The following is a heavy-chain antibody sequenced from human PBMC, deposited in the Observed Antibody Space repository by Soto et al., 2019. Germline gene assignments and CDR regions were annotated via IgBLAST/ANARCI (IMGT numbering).Heavy chain of an antibody. J-gene: IGHJ4*02. Sequence: QVQLVQSGAEVKKPGASVKVSCKASGYTFTSYDINWVRQATGLGLEWMGWMNPNSGNTGYAQKFQGRVTMTRNTSISTAYRELSSLTSEDTAVYYCARRYYDFWSGYIIAYWGQGTLVTVSS. V-gene: IGHV1-8*01. CDR2: MNPNSGNT. CDR1: GYTFTSYD. CDR3: ARRYYDFWSGYIIAY. D-gene: IGHD3-3*01.